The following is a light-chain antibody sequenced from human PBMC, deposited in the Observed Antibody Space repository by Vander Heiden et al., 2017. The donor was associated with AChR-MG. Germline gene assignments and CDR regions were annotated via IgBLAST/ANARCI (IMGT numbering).Light chain of an antibody. V-gene: IGKV3-15*01. CDR3: QQYNDWPIT. Sequence: EIVITQSPATLSVSPGERATLSCRASQSLSNNLAWYQQKPRRAPRLLISGASTRATGIPARFSGSGSGTEFTLTISSLQSEDFAVYYCQQYNDWPITFGLGTRLEI. CDR1: QSLSNN. CDR2: GAS. J-gene: IGKJ5*01.